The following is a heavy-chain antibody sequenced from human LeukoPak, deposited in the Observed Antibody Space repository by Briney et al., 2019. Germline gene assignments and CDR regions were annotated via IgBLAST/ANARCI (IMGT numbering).Heavy chain of an antibody. V-gene: IGHV4-34*01. J-gene: IGHJ4*02. CDR1: GGSFSGYY. D-gene: IGHD6-19*01. Sequence: PSETLSLTCAVYGGSFSGYYWSWISQPPGKRLEWIGEINHSGSTNYNPSLKSRVTISVDTSKNQFSLKLSSVTAADTAVYYCARNPAYSSGWGDFDYWGQGTLVTVSS. CDR2: INHSGST. CDR3: ARNPAYSSGWGDFDY.